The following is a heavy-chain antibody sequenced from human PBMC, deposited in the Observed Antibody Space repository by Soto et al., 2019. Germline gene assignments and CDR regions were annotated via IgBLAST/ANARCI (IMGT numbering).Heavy chain of an antibody. D-gene: IGHD1-7*01. J-gene: IGHJ4*02. CDR3: ARREQGTSVEY. CDR2: IYRTGST. Sequence: SATXSLTCSVSVFSLTINNFWTCFRQPPGQGLEWIGEIYRTGSTNYNPSLKSRVTISLYKSENQFSLKVTSLTAADTAVYYCARREQGTSVEYWGKGTLVT. V-gene: IGHV4-4*02. CDR1: VFSLTINNF.